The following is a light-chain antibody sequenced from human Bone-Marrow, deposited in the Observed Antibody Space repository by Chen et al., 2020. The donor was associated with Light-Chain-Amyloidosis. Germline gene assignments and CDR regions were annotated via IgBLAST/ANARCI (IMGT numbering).Light chain of an antibody. CDR1: SGSIATNY. Sequence: NFMLTQPHSVSASPGKTVIISCTRSSGSIATNYVQWYQQRPGSSPTTVIYEDDQRPSGVPDRLSGSIDRSSNSASLTSSGLKTEDEADYYCQSYQGSSQGVFGGGTKLTVL. CDR3: QSYQGSSQGV. CDR2: EDD. J-gene: IGLJ3*02. V-gene: IGLV6-57*01.